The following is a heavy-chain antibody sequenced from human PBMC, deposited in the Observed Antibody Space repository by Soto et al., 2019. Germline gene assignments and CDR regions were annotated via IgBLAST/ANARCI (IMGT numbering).Heavy chain of an antibody. D-gene: IGHD3-3*01. CDR1: GFTFSSYG. Sequence: QVQLVESGGGVVQPGRSLRLSCAASGFTFSSYGMHWVRQAPGKGLEWVAVISYDGSNKYYADSVKGRFTISRDNSKNTLYLQMNSLRAEDTAVYYCAKGSRRLLRFLESWYFDYWGQGTLVTVSS. V-gene: IGHV3-30*18. J-gene: IGHJ4*02. CDR3: AKGSRRLLRFLESWYFDY. CDR2: ISYDGSNK.